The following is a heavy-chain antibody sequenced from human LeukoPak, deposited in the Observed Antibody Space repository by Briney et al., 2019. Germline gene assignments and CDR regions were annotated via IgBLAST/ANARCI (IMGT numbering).Heavy chain of an antibody. V-gene: IGHV4-34*01. D-gene: IGHD1-26*01. CDR3: ARDRPHGDYFDY. J-gene: IGHJ4*02. CDR1: GGSFSGYY. Sequence: PSETLSLTCAVYGGSFSGYYWSWIRQPPGKGLEWIGEINHSGSTNYNPSLKSRVTISVDTSRNQFSLKLSSVTAADTAVYYCARDRPHGDYFDYWGQGTLVTVSS. CDR2: INHSGST.